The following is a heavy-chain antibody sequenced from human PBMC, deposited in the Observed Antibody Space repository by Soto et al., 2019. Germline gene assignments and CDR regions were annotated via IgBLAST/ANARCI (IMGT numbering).Heavy chain of an antibody. CDR2: ISSYGADT. V-gene: IGHV3-64D*06. CDR1: GCTCHSYA. CDR3: VKEGYMRSDWYGQFDY. J-gene: IGHJ4*02. D-gene: IGHD6-19*01. Sequence: GGSLILSCSASGCTCHSYAMHLVRQAPGKGLEFVSAISSYGADTYYADSVKGRFAISRDNSKNTLYLQMSSLRAEDTALYYCVKEGYMRSDWYGQFDYWGQGALVTAPQ.